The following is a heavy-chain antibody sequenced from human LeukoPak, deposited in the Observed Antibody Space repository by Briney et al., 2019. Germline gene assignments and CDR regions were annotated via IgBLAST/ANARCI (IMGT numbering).Heavy chain of an antibody. J-gene: IGHJ5*02. D-gene: IGHD3-10*01. Sequence: SETLSLTCTVSGYSISSGYYWGWIRQPPGKGLEWIGSIYHSGSTYYNPSLKSRVTISVDTSKNQFSLKLSSVTAADTAVYYCARDVNLDGSGSYPCGWFDPWGQGTLVTVSS. CDR1: GYSISSGYY. CDR2: IYHSGST. V-gene: IGHV4-38-2*02. CDR3: ARDVNLDGSGSYPCGWFDP.